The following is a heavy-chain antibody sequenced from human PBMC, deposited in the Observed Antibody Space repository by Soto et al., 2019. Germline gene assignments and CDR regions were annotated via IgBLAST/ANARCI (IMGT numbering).Heavy chain of an antibody. J-gene: IGHJ4*02. CDR2: IISSGSTI. V-gene: IGHV3-48*03. Sequence: GGSLRLSCPASGFTFSSYEMNWVRQAPGKGLDLVSYIISSGSTIYYSASVKGRFTISRDNAKKSVYLQMNGMTVEDTAVYRSARGPYYTDYSNDWFFGSWCQRVLVPVSS. CDR3: ARGPYYTDYSNDWFFGS. D-gene: IGHD3-3*01. CDR1: GFTFSSYE.